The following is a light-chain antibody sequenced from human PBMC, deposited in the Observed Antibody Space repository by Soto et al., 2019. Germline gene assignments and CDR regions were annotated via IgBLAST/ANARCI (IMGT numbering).Light chain of an antibody. CDR2: ASS. CDR3: QQSYSTPRFS. Sequence: DMEMVQSPSSLSASVGDRVTLTCRASENIANYLNWYQQKPGRAPKLLIYASSTLHSGVPSRFSGDGYGTDFTLTINDMQPDDVAVYFCQQSYSTPRFSFGPGT. J-gene: IGKJ3*01. CDR1: ENIANY. V-gene: IGKV1-39*01.